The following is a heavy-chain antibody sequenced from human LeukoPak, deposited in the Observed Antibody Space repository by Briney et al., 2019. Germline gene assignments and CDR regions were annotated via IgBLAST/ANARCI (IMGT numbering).Heavy chain of an antibody. D-gene: IGHD3-10*02. V-gene: IGHV3-74*01. CDR2: INSDGSTT. CDR3: AELGITMIGGV. Sequence: GGSLRLSCAASGFTFSNYWMHWVRQAPGKGLVWVSRINSDGSTTTYADSVKGRFTISRDNAKNTLYLQMNSLRAEDTAVYYCAELGITMIGGVWGKGTTVTISS. J-gene: IGHJ6*04. CDR1: GFTFSNYW.